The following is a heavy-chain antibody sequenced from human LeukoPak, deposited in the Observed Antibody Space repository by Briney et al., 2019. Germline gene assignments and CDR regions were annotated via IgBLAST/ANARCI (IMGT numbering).Heavy chain of an antibody. CDR2: ISADNGNT. Sequence: GASVKVSCTASGYTSSSYGISWVRQAPGQGLEWMGWISADNGNTDYAQQFQGRVTMTTDKAKTTVYMELRSLRSDDTAVYYCARDLGYYDFWEGLDVWGQGTTVTVSS. J-gene: IGHJ6*02. CDR3: ARDLGYYDFWEGLDV. CDR1: GYTSSSYG. V-gene: IGHV1-18*01. D-gene: IGHD3-3*01.